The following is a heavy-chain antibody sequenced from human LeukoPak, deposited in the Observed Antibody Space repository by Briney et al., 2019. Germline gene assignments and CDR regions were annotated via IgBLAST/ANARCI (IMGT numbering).Heavy chain of an antibody. J-gene: IGHJ3*02. D-gene: IGHD5-18*01. CDR1: GYTFTSYG. CDR3: AREGDTAMANDAFDI. Sequence: GASVKVSCKASGYTFTSYGINWVRQAPGQGLEWMGWISAYNGNTNYAQNLQGRVTMTTDTSTSTAYMELRSLRSDDTAVYYCAREGDTAMANDAFDIWGQGTMVTVSS. CDR2: ISAYNGNT. V-gene: IGHV1-18*01.